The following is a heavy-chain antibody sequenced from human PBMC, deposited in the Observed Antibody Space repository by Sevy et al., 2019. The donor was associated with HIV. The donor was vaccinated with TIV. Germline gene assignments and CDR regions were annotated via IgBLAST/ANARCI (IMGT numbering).Heavy chain of an antibody. CDR2: ISSSGSTI. V-gene: IGHV3-11*01. J-gene: IGHJ1*01. CDR1: RFTFSDYY. Sequence: GGSLRLSCAASRFTFSDYYMSWIRQAPGKGLEWVSYISSSGSTIYYADSVKGRFTISRDNAKNSLYLQMNSLRAEDTAVYYCARDDRGSAEYFQHWGQGTLVTVSS. CDR3: ARDDRGSAEYFQH.